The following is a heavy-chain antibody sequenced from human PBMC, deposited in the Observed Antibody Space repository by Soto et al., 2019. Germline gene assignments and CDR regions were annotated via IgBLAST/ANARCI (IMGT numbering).Heavy chain of an antibody. CDR1: GCNFTSHY. J-gene: IGHJ6*03. Sequence: SVKFSCRGSGCNFTSHYMHCVRQTPGQGLEWMGIINPSGGSTSYAQKFQGRVTMTRDTSTSTVYMELSSLRSEDTAVYYCARDGNYDILTGGFDYYYMDVWGKGTTVTVSS. V-gene: IGHV1-46*03. CDR3: ARDGNYDILTGGFDYYYMDV. D-gene: IGHD3-9*01. CDR2: INPSGGST.